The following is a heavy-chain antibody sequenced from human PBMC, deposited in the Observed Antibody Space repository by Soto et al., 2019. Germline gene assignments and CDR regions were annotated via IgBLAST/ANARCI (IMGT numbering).Heavy chain of an antibody. Sequence: QVQLVESGGGEVQPGRSLTISCAASGFTFSTYGMHWVRKTPGKGLEWRAVISYDGTNKFYSDSVKGRFTISRDNFKNTLTLQRNSLRADDTAVYSCAKDLQSYGDYDYYCYGMDVWGLGTRVTVSS. D-gene: IGHD4-17*01. CDR3: AKDLQSYGDYDYYCYGMDV. J-gene: IGHJ6*02. CDR1: GFTFSTYG. V-gene: IGHV3-30*18. CDR2: ISYDGTNK.